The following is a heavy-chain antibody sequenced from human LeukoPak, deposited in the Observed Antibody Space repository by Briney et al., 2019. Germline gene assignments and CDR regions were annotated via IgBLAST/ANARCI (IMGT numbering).Heavy chain of an antibody. CDR2: IYHSGST. D-gene: IGHD2-2*01. V-gene: IGHV4-39*07. Sequence: SETLSLTCTVSGGSISSSNYYWGWIRQPPGKGLEWIGTIYHSGSTYYNPSLKSRVTISVDRSKNQFSLKLSSVTAADTAVYYCARDIVVVPAAIGGGWFDPWGQGTLVTVSS. CDR1: GGSISSSNYY. CDR3: ARDIVVVPAAIGGGWFDP. J-gene: IGHJ5*02.